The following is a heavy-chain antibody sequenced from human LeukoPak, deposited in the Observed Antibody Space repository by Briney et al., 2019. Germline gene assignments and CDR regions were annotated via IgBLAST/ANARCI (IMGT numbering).Heavy chain of an antibody. D-gene: IGHD6-13*01. J-gene: IGHJ4*02. V-gene: IGHV1-3*01. CDR1: GYTFTSYA. CDR3: ARGAAADLDY. Sequence: ASVKVSCKASGYTFTSYAVHWLRQAPGQRLEWMGWINAGNGNTKYSQKFQGRVTITRDTSASTAYMELRSLRSDDTAVYYCARGAAADLDYWGQGTLVTVSS. CDR2: INAGNGNT.